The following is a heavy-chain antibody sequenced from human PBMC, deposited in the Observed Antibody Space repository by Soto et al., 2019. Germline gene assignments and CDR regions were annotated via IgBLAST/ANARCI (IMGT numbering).Heavy chain of an antibody. CDR1: GFTFSSYE. J-gene: IGHJ5*02. V-gene: IGHV3-48*03. CDR3: ARETNTAMAP. D-gene: IGHD5-18*01. Sequence: GGSLRLSCAASGFTFSSYEMNWVRQAPGKGLEWVSYISSSGSTIYYADSVKGRFTISRDNAKNSLYLQMNSLRAEDTAVYYCARETNTAMAPWGQGTLVTVSS. CDR2: ISSSGSTI.